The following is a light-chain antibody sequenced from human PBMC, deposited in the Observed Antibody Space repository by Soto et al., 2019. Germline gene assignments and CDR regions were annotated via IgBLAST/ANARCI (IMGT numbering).Light chain of an antibody. Sequence: QSALTQPASVSGSPGQSITISCTGISSDVGGYNYVSWYQQHPGKAPKLMIYEVNNRPSGVSNRFSGSKSGNTASLTISGLQAEDEADYYCSSYTSISTYVFGTGTKLTVL. CDR2: EVN. CDR1: SSDVGGYNY. J-gene: IGLJ1*01. CDR3: SSYTSISTYV. V-gene: IGLV2-14*01.